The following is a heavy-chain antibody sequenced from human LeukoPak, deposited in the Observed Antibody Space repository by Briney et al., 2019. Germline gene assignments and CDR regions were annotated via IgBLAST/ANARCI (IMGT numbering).Heavy chain of an antibody. D-gene: IGHD6-19*01. J-gene: IGHJ4*02. CDR3: AKTTAGNSSGRYPGWPVDY. CDR1: GFTFRNYA. V-gene: IGHV3-23*01. CDR2: ISGSGGDT. Sequence: GGSLRLSCAASGFTFRNYAIYWVRQAPGKGLEWVSGISGSGGDTYFADSVKGRFTISRNHSKNTVFLQMDSLRAEDTAVYYCAKTTAGNSSGRYPGWPVDYWGQGTLVTVSS.